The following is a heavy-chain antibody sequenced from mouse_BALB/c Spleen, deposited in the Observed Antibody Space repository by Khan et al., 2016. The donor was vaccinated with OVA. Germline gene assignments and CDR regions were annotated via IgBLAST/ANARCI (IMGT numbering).Heavy chain of an antibody. D-gene: IGHD1-3*01. V-gene: IGHV2-9*02. J-gene: IGHJ2*01. CDR2: IWAGGST. CDR1: GFSLTSYG. CDR3: ARLEDI. Sequence: QVQLQQSGPGLVAPSQSLSITCTVSGFSLTSYGVHWVRQPPGKGLEWLGVIWAGGSTTYNSALLSRLSTSTDNSKSQVFLKMNSLQTDDTAKYYCARLEDIWGQGTTLTVSS.